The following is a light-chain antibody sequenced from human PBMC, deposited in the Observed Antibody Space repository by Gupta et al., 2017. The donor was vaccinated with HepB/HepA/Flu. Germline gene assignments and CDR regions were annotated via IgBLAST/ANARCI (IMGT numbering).Light chain of an antibody. J-gene: IGLJ3*02. Sequence: QSVLTQPPSASGTPGQRVTISCSGSSSNIGSSTVNWYQQLPRAAPKLLIYSNNQRPSGVPDRFSGSKSGTSASLAISGLQSEDEADYFCAAWDDRLSGWLFGGGTKLTVL. CDR3: AAWDDRLSGWL. CDR1: SSNIGSST. V-gene: IGLV1-44*01. CDR2: SNN.